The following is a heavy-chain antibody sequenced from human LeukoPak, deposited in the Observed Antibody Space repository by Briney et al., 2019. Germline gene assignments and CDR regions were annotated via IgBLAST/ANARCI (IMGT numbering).Heavy chain of an antibody. CDR1: GFTFSSYS. Sequence: GGSLRLSCEASGFTFSSYSMNWVRQAPGKGLEWVSAISGGGRSTYYADSVKGRFTISRDNPKNTLYLQMNSLTAEDTAVYYGVREGGPDNYGDYWGQGTLVTVSS. V-gene: IGHV3-23*01. CDR2: ISGGGRST. CDR3: VREGGPDNYGDY. J-gene: IGHJ4*02. D-gene: IGHD5-18*01.